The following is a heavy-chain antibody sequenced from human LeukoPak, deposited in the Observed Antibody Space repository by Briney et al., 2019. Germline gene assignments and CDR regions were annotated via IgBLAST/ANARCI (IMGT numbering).Heavy chain of an antibody. V-gene: IGHV1-18*01. J-gene: IGHJ4*02. Sequence: ASVKVSCKASGYTFTSYGISWVRQAPGQGLEWMGWISAYNGNTNYAQKLQGRVTMTRNTSISTAYMELSSLRSEDTAVYYCARVRHYDSSDDYWGQGTLVTVSS. CDR2: ISAYNGNT. CDR1: GYTFTSYG. D-gene: IGHD3-22*01. CDR3: ARVRHYDSSDDY.